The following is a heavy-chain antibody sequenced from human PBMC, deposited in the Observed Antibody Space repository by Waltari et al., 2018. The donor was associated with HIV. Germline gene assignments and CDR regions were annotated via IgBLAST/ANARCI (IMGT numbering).Heavy chain of an antibody. V-gene: IGHV1-8*01. Sequence: QLQLVQSGAEVKKPGASVKVSCKASGYTFSSYDINWVRQATGQGLEWMGCVNPTKGNTVSAHNSHARFPSTMNSYRSAPDMEQSSLRSEYTAVYYAARRSLPTSILPSRRYWFDPWGQGTLVTVSS. CDR3: ARRSLPTSILPSRRYWFDP. J-gene: IGHJ5*02. D-gene: IGHD2-21*01. CDR2: VNPTKGNT. CDR1: GYTFSSYD.